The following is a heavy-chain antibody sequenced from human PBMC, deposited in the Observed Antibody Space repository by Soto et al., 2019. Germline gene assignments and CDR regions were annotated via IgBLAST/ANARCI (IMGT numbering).Heavy chain of an antibody. J-gene: IGHJ6*02. CDR3: AGCGNRYGDHYYRLAF. Sequence: HPGGSLRLSCAASGFTFSSYDMHWVRQATGKGLEWVSAIGAAGDTYYPGSVKGRFTISRENAKNSLYLQMNSLRAEDTAVYYCAGCGNRYGDHYYRLAFWAQGTTVPVSS. CDR2: IGAAGDT. V-gene: IGHV3-13*01. CDR1: GFTFSSYD. D-gene: IGHD5-18*01.